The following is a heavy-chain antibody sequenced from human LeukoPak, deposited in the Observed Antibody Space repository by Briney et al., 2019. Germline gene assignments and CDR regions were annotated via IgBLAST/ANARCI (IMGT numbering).Heavy chain of an antibody. CDR3: AKGPWFGELLDYYFDY. CDR2: IRYDGSNK. J-gene: IGHJ4*02. D-gene: IGHD3-10*01. CDR1: GFTFSSYG. Sequence: PGGSLRLSCAASGFTFSSYGMHWVRQAPGKGLEWVAFIRYDGSNKYYADSVKGRFTISRDNSKNTLYLQMNSLRAEDTAVYYCAKGPWFGELLDYYFDYWGQGTLVTVSS. V-gene: IGHV3-30*02.